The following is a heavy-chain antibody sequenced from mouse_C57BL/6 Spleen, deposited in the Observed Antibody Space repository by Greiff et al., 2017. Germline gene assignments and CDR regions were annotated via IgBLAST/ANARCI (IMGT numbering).Heavy chain of an antibody. CDR3: ARGTYYSNSYYFDY. D-gene: IGHD2-5*01. CDR1: GYTFTSYW. CDR2: IYPGSGST. V-gene: IGHV1-55*01. Sequence: QVQLQQPGAELVKPGASVKMSCKASGYTFTSYWITWVKQRPGQGLEWIGDIYPGSGSTNYNEKFKSKATLTVDTSSSTAYMQLSSLTSDDSAVYYCARGTYYSNSYYFDYWGQGTTLTVSS. J-gene: IGHJ2*01.